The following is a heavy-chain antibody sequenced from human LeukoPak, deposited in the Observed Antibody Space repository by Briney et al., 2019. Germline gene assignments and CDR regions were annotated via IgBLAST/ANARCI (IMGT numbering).Heavy chain of an antibody. J-gene: IGHJ4*02. V-gene: IGHV3-23*01. Sequence: GGSLRLSCAATGFTFSSYVMSWVRQAPGKGLEWVSLISASGDRTYYAGSVKGRFTISRDTSRNTLTLQMNSLRAEDTAVYYCAKGIYDYALDYWGQGTLVTVSS. CDR3: AKGIYDYALDY. CDR1: GFTFSSYV. D-gene: IGHD4/OR15-4a*01. CDR2: ISASGDRT.